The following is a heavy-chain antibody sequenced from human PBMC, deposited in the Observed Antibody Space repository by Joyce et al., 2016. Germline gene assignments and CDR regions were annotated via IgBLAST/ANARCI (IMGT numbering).Heavy chain of an antibody. J-gene: IGHJ4*02. CDR2: IYYTGST. D-gene: IGHD3-10*01. V-gene: IGHV4-30-4*01. CDR1: GGSISSGDYY. Sequence: QVQLQESGPGLVKPSQTLSLTCSVSGGSISSGDYYWSWICQPPGKGLEWIGYIYYTGSTYYNLSLKSRITMSVDTSKNQFSLKLSSVTAADTAVYYCARVTWFGDKGFDYWGQGTLVTVSS. CDR3: ARVTWFGDKGFDY.